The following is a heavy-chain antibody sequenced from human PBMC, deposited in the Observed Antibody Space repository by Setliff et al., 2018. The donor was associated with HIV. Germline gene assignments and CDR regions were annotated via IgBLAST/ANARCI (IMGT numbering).Heavy chain of an antibody. J-gene: IGHJ3*02. Sequence: GGSLRLSCAASGFTFSIYAIHWVRQAPGKGLEWVAVISYDGSDQYYADSVKGRLTISRDNSKNTLYLQMKSLRTEDTAVYYCAREPTYYYDSSGPHDAFDIWGQGTMVTVSS. CDR3: AREPTYYYDSSGPHDAFDI. CDR2: ISYDGSDQ. V-gene: IGHV3-30*04. D-gene: IGHD3-22*01. CDR1: GFTFSIYA.